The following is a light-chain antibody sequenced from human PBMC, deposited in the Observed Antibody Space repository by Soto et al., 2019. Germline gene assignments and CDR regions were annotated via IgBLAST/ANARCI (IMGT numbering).Light chain of an antibody. J-gene: IGKJ1*01. CDR3: QLQCSSFS. CDR1: QSVSSSF. Sequence: EIVMTQSPATMSVTPGERATLSCRATQSVSSSFLAWYQQKPGQAPRLLIYGASSRATGIPDKFSGGGSGTDFTLSITRPEPEDCAVYYWQLQCSSFSFCQGAKVDNK. CDR2: GAS. V-gene: IGKV3-20*01.